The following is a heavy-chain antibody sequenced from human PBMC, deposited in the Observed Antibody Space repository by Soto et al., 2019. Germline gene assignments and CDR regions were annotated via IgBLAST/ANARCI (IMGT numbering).Heavy chain of an antibody. CDR2: IIPIFGTA. V-gene: IGHV1-69*06. CDR1: RGTFSSYA. J-gene: IGHJ5*02. Sequence: ASVPVSRQASRGTFSSYAIRGVRQARGQGLEWMGGIIPIFGTANYAQKFQGRVTITADKSTSTAYMELSSLRSEDTAVYYCARMALELSNWFDPWGQGTLVTVSS. CDR3: ARMALELSNWFDP. D-gene: IGHD1-7*01.